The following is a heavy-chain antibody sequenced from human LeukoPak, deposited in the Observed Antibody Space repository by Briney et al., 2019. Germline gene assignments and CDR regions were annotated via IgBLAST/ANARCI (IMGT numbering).Heavy chain of an antibody. CDR3: ARGGSGSYYLLFTY. CDR1: GYTFTGYY. J-gene: IGHJ4*02. V-gene: IGHV1-2*02. D-gene: IGHD3-10*01. CDR2: INPNSGGT. Sequence: ASVKVSCKASGYTFTGYYMRWVRQAPGQGLEWMGWINPNSGGTNYAQKFQGRVTMTRDTSISTAYMELSRLRSDDTAVYYCARGGSGSYYLLFTYWGQGTLVTVSS.